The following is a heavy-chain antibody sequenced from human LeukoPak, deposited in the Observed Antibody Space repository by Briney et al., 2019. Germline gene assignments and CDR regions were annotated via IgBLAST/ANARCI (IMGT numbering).Heavy chain of an antibody. CDR1: GGSISSGSYY. CDR2: IYTSGST. V-gene: IGHV4-61*02. Sequence: SQTLSLTCTVSGGSISSGSYYWSWIRQPAGKGLEWIGRIYTSGSTNYNPSLKSRVTISVDTSKNQFSLKLSSVTAADTAMYYCARDLAFDPWGQGTLVTVSS. J-gene: IGHJ5*02. D-gene: IGHD5-12*01. CDR3: ARDLAFDP.